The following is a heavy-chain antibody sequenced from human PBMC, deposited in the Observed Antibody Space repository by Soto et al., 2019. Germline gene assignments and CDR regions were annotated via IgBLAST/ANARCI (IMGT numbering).Heavy chain of an antibody. Sequence: QVQLVESGGGVVQPGRSLRLSCAASGFTFSSYGMHWVRQAPGKGLEWVAVISYDGSNKYYADSVKGRFTISRDNSKNTLDRQMNSLRAEDTAVYYCAKDLDYDDSSDGGGVDYWGQGPLVTVSS. D-gene: IGHD3-22*01. CDR3: AKDLDYDDSSDGGGVDY. J-gene: IGHJ4*02. CDR2: ISYDGSNK. V-gene: IGHV3-30*18. CDR1: GFTFSSYG.